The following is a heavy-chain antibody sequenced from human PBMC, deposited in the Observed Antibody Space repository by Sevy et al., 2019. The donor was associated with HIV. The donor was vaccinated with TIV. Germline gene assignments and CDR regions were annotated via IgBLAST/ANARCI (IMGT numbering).Heavy chain of an antibody. V-gene: IGHV1-69*13. CDR1: GGTFSTYG. Sequence: ASVKVSCKASGGTFSTYGISWVRQAPGQGPEWMGGIIPILGTVNYAQKFQGRVTITADESTKTAYMELSSLRSEDAAVYYCATTKDYYESSGSPFDDWGQGTLVTVSS. CDR3: ATTKDYYESSGSPFDD. J-gene: IGHJ4*02. D-gene: IGHD3-22*01. CDR2: IIPILGTV.